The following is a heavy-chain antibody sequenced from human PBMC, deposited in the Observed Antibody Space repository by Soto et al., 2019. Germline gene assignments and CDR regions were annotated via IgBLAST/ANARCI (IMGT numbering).Heavy chain of an antibody. D-gene: IGHD3-22*01. CDR3: ARALAYSYDRRGYFPYFDC. Sequence: SEPLSLTCPLSGISITRGSYYLGWIPPHPGNGLEWLGYIYYSGSTNYNPSLKSRPSISVDTSKNQFSLRLSSVTAAATAVDYCARALAYSYDRRGYFPYFDCWGQGTLVTVSS. V-gene: IGHV4-31*03. J-gene: IGHJ4*02. CDR2: IYYSGST. CDR1: GISITRGSYY.